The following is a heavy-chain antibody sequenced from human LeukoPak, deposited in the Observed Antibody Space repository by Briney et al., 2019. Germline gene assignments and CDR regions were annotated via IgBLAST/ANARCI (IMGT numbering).Heavy chain of an antibody. D-gene: IGHD3-3*01. J-gene: IGHJ4*02. V-gene: IGHV4-4*07. CDR3: AGDYDFWSGSLDS. Sequence: PSETLSLTCTVSGGSISSYYWSWIRQPAGNGLEWIGRIYTSGSTNYNPSLKSRVTMSVDTSKNQFSLKLRSVTAAYTSVDYSAGDYDFWSGSLDSWGQGPLVTVS. CDR2: IYTSGST. CDR1: GGSISSYY.